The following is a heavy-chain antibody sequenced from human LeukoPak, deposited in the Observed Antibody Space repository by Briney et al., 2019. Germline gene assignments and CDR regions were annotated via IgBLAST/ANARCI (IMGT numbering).Heavy chain of an antibody. Sequence: ASVKVSCKASGYTFIGYGINWVRQAPGQGLEWMGWISAYNGNTKYAQKLQGRVTMTRDTSTSLAYMELRSLRSDDTAVYYCARGRGENYYGSGSFFDYWGQGNLVTVSS. CDR1: GYTFIGYG. CDR3: ARGRGENYYGSGSFFDY. J-gene: IGHJ4*02. D-gene: IGHD3-10*01. V-gene: IGHV1-18*01. CDR2: ISAYNGNT.